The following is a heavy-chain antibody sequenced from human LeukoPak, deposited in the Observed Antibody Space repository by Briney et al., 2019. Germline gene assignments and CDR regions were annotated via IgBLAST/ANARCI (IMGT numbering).Heavy chain of an antibody. CDR3: ARVEAYSGSHCPYDY. Sequence: ASVKVSCKASGYTFTGYYMHWVRQAPGQGLEWMGWINPNSGGTNYAQKFQGRVTMTRDTSISTAYMELSRLRSDDTAVYYCARVEAYSGSHCPYDYWGQGTLVTVSS. J-gene: IGHJ4*02. D-gene: IGHD1-26*01. CDR2: INPNSGGT. CDR1: GYTFTGYY. V-gene: IGHV1-2*02.